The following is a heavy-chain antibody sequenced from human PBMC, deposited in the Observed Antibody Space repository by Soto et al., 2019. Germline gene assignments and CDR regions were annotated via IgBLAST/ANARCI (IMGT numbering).Heavy chain of an antibody. CDR3: ARDLYYYGSGSYSP. CDR1: GFTVISNY. V-gene: IGHV3-66*01. D-gene: IGHD3-10*01. Sequence: GGSLRLSCAASGFTVISNYMSCVRQAPGKGLEWVSVIYSGGSTYYADSVKGRFTISRDNSKNTLYLQMNSLRAEDTAVYYCARDLYYYGSGSYSPWGQGTLVTVSS. J-gene: IGHJ5*02. CDR2: IYSGGST.